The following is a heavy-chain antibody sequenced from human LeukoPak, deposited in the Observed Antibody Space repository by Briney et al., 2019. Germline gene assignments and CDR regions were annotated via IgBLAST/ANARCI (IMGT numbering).Heavy chain of an antibody. CDR2: IYYGGST. J-gene: IGHJ3*02. CDR3: ARDQPLGGVVTPTDAFDI. V-gene: IGHV4-31*03. Sequence: SQTLSLTCTVSGGSISSGGYYWSWIRQHPGKGLEWIGYIYYGGSTYYNPSLKSRVTISVDTSKNQFSLKLSSVTAADTAVYYCARDQPLGGVVTPTDAFDIWGQGTMVTVSS. CDR1: GGSISSGGYY. D-gene: IGHD3-3*01.